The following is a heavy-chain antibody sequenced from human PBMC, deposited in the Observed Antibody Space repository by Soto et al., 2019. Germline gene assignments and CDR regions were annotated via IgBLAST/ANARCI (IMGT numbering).Heavy chain of an antibody. D-gene: IGHD5-18*01. CDR2: IGGYKGNT. J-gene: IGHJ4*02. CDR1: GYTFTNYG. CDR3: APHTLDTGMPSGY. V-gene: IGHV1-18*01. Sequence: QVQLVQSGAEVREPGASVKVSCKASGYTFTNYGVSWVRQAPVQGLEWMGWIGGYKGNTNYAQKLPGRVTLTTDTSTSTAYMELRSLRSDDTAVYYCAPHTLDTGMPSGYWGQGTLVTVSS.